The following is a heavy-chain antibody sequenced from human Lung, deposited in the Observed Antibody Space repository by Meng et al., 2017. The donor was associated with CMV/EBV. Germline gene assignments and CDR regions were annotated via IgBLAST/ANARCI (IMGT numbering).Heavy chain of an antibody. D-gene: IGHD3-3*01. Sequence: SGFTFSCSAMHVVRQAPGKGLEWVAVISYDGSNQYYADSVKGRLTISRDNSKNTLYLQMNSLRAEDTAVYYCATSSYLILEWWLPQDWGQGTLVTVSS. CDR3: ATSSYLILEWWLPQD. CDR2: ISYDGSNQ. J-gene: IGHJ4*02. V-gene: IGHV3-30*04. CDR1: GFTFSCSA.